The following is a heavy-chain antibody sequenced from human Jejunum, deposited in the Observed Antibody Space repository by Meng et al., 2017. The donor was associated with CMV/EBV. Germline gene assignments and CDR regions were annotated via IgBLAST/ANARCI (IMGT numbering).Heavy chain of an antibody. CDR1: GGSISSRNSP. Sequence: PMPLPGLVNPQETLPPTCTVSGGSISSRNSPWGWIRQPPGKGLEWIGSIYYSGITYYNPSLKSRVTISVDTSKNQFSLKLSSVTAADTAVYYCARDRTTTGVNYFDYWGQGTLVTVSS. CDR2: IYYSGIT. CDR3: ARDRTTTGVNYFDY. J-gene: IGHJ4*02. D-gene: IGHD4-23*01. V-gene: IGHV4-39*07.